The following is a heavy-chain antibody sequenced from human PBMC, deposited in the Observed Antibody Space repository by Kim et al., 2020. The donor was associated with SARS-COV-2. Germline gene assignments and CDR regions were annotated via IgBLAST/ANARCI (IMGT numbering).Heavy chain of an antibody. Sequence: ASVKVSCKASGYTFTSYDINWVRQVTGQGLEWMGWMNPNSGNTGYAQKFQGRVTMTRNTSISTAYMELSSLRSEDTAVYYCASADRGIVGATVYYFDYWGQGALVTVSS. V-gene: IGHV1-8*02. CDR2: MNPNSGNT. CDR3: ASADRGIVGATVYYFDY. D-gene: IGHD1-26*01. CDR1: GYTFTSYD. J-gene: IGHJ4*02.